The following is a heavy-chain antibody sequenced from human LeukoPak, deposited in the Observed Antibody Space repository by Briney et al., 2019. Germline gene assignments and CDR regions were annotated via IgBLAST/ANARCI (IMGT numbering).Heavy chain of an antibody. J-gene: IGHJ4*02. D-gene: IGHD3-10*01. CDR1: GFIFNDYA. Sequence: GGSLRLSCAASGFIFNDYAMSWVRQVPGKGLECVSVISASGGKTYYADSLKGRFTISRDTSKTTISLQMNSLRVEDSAVYYCAKWTRTTLFRGDRARFDSWGQGTLVTVSS. V-gene: IGHV3-23*01. CDR3: AKWTRTTLFRGDRARFDS. CDR2: ISASGGKT.